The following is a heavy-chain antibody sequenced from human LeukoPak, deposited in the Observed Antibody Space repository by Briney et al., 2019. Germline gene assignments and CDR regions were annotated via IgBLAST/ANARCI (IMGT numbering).Heavy chain of an antibody. CDR2: IKPDESEK. D-gene: IGHD4-11*01. Sequence: GGSLRLSCAAYGFTFRNYWMTWVRQAPGKGLEWVANIKPDESEKYYVGSVRGRFTISKDNSKNTLYLLMNRLRVEDTAVYYCVREVGHSNLGDWFDPWGQGTLVTVSS. V-gene: IGHV3-7*03. CDR3: VREVGHSNLGDWFDP. J-gene: IGHJ5*02. CDR1: GFTFRNYW.